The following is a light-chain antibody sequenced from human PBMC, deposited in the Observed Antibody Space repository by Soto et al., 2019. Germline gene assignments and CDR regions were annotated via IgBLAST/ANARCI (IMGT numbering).Light chain of an antibody. J-gene: IGLJ2*01. Sequence: QSALTQPASVSGSPGQSITISCTGTSSDVGGYNFVSWYQQHPGKAPKLIIYDVSNRPSGVSYRFSGSKSGNTASLTISGLQAEDEADYYCSSYTSSSTFVFGGGTKLTVL. V-gene: IGLV2-14*01. CDR2: DVS. CDR3: SSYTSSSTFV. CDR1: SSDVGGYNF.